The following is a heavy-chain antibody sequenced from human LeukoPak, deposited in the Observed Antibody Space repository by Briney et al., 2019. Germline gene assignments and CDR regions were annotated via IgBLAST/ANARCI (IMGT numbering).Heavy chain of an antibody. CDR3: ARRRFVRGPDVVNPFDY. CDR2: VYYSGST. CDR1: GGSISSTDYQ. Sequence: TTSEALSLTCTVSGGSISSTDYQWGWIRQPPGKGLEWIGTVYYSGSTYYNPSLKSRVTISVDTSKNQFSLKLSSVTAADTAVYYCARRRFVRGPDVVNPFDYWGQGTLVTVSS. D-gene: IGHD2-8*01. J-gene: IGHJ4*02. V-gene: IGHV4-39*01.